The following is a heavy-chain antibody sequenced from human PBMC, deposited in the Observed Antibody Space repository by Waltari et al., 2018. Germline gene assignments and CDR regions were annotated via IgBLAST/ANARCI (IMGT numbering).Heavy chain of an antibody. CDR2: IYYSGST. Sequence: QVQLQESGPGLVKPSETLSLTCTVSGGSISSYYWSWIRQPPGKGLEWIGYIYYSGSTNYNPSLKSRVTISVDTSKNQFSLKLSSVTAADTAVYYCAASPLEGELAVAGTSAFDIWGQGTMVTVSS. J-gene: IGHJ3*02. D-gene: IGHD6-19*01. CDR3: AASPLEGELAVAGTSAFDI. CDR1: GGSISSYY. V-gene: IGHV4-59*01.